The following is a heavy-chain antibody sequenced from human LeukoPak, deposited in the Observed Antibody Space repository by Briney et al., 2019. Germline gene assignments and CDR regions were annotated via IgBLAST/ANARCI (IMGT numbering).Heavy chain of an antibody. CDR3: ARALAVAGTGY. CDR1: GFTFSSYS. D-gene: IGHD6-19*01. V-gene: IGHV3-21*01. Sequence: PGGSLRLSCAASGFTFSSYSMNWVRQAPGKGPEWVSSISSSSSYIYYADSVKGRFTISRDDAKSSLYLQMNSLRAEDTAVYYCARALAVAGTGYWGQGTLVTVSS. CDR2: ISSSSSYI. J-gene: IGHJ4*02.